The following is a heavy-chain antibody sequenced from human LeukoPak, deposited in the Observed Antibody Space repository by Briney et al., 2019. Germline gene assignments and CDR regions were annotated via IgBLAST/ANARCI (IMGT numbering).Heavy chain of an antibody. CDR3: ARHEYGLLDY. J-gene: IGHJ4*02. CDR1: GGSISSSRYY. V-gene: IGHV4-39*01. Sequence: SETLSLTCTVSGGSISSSRYYWGWIRQPPGKGLEWIGSIYYSGSTYYNPSLKSRVTISVDTSKNQFSLKLSSVTAADTAVYYCARHEYGLLDYWGQGTLVTVSS. D-gene: IGHD4/OR15-4a*01. CDR2: IYYSGST.